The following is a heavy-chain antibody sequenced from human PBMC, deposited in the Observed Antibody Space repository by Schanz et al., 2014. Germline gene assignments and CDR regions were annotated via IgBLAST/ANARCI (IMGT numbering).Heavy chain of an antibody. J-gene: IGHJ5*02. CDR1: GGSISSDPYY. Sequence: QLQLQESGPGLVKPSETLSLTCTVSGGSISSDPYYWGWIRQPPGKGLEWIGTSVSSGNTHSNPSLNSGGTIPVDTPKNHFSLSLPSVTAADTAVYYCANSMVRGVRMSDNWFGPWGQGTLVSVSS. D-gene: IGHD3-10*01. CDR3: ANSMVRGVRMSDNWFGP. CDR2: SVSSGNT. V-gene: IGHV4-39*02.